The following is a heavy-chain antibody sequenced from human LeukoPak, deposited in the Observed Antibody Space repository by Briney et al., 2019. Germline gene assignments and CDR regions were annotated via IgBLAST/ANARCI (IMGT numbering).Heavy chain of an antibody. V-gene: IGHV3-48*03. CDR1: GFTFSSYE. D-gene: IGHD3-9*01. CDR2: ISSSGSTI. CDR3: ARVADILTLHYYYYYMDV. Sequence: QPGGSLRLSCAASGFTFSSYEMNWVRQAPGKGLEWVSYISSSGSTIYYADSVKGRFTISRDNAKNSLYLQMNSLRAEDTAVYYCARVADILTLHYYYYYMDVWGKGTTVTVSS. J-gene: IGHJ6*03.